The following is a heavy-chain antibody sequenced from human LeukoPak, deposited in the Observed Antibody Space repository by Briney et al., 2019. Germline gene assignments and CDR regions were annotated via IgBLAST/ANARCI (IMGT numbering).Heavy chain of an antibody. CDR3: ARAMRIVAAGTFYFDY. Sequence: SQTLSHTCAISGDSVSSNGATWNWITQSPSRGLEWLGRTYYRSKWYNDYAVSVKSRITINPDTSKNQFSLQLNSVTPEDTAVYYCARAMRIVAAGTFYFDYWGQGTLVTVSS. CDR2: TYYRSKWYN. V-gene: IGHV6-1*01. CDR1: GDSVSSNGAT. J-gene: IGHJ4*02. D-gene: IGHD6-25*01.